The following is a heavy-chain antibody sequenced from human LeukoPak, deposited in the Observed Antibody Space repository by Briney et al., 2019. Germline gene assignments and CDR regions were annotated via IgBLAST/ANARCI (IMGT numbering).Heavy chain of an antibody. Sequence: SETLSLTCTVSGGSIGSYYWSWLRQPPGKGLEWIGYIYYSGSTNYNPSLKSRVTISVDTSKNQFSLKLSSVTAADTAVYYCARGAGDILTGYYNEDWFDPWGQGTLVTVSS. D-gene: IGHD3-9*01. CDR2: IYYSGST. J-gene: IGHJ5*02. V-gene: IGHV4-59*01. CDR1: GGSIGSYY. CDR3: ARGAGDILTGYYNEDWFDP.